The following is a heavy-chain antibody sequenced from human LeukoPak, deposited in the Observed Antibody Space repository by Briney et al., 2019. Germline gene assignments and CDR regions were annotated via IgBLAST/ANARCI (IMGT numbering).Heavy chain of an antibody. CDR2: IGGSGGGT. CDR1: GFTFTNYA. D-gene: IGHD3-22*01. V-gene: IGHV3-23*01. CDR3: AKTPETHYYDFSGYYYYFDY. Sequence: PGGSLRLSXAASGFTFTNYAMSWVRQAPGKGLEWVSAIGGSGGGTYYADSVKGRFTISRDNSKNTLYLQMTGLRAEDTAIYYCAKTPETHYYDFSGYYYYFDYWGQGTLVTVSS. J-gene: IGHJ4*02.